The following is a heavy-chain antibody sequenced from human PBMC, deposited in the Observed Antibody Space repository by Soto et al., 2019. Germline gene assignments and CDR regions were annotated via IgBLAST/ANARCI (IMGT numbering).Heavy chain of an antibody. D-gene: IGHD6-13*01. CDR3: TRDASRDSSARGWFDP. V-gene: IGHV1-46*01. J-gene: IGHJ5*02. CDR2: INPSGGST. Sequence: VASVKVSCKASGYTFTSYYMHWVRQAPGQGLEWMGIINPSGGSTSYAQKFQGRVTMTRDTSTSTVYMELSSLRSEDTAVYYCTRDASRDSSARGWFDPWGPGTLVTVSS. CDR1: GYTFTSYY.